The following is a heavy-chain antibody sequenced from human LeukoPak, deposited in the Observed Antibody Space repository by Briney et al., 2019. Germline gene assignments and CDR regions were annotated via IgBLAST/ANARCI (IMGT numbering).Heavy chain of an antibody. CDR3: ARVMSLYLYLQH. Sequence: GRSLRLSCAASGFTFSSYAMHWVRQAPGKGLEGVAVISYDGSNKYYADSVKGRFTISRDNSKNTPYLQMNSLRAEDTAVYYCARVMSLYLYLQHWGQGTLVTVSS. J-gene: IGHJ1*01. CDR1: GFTFSSYA. CDR2: ISYDGSNK. V-gene: IGHV3-30-3*01. D-gene: IGHD3-16*01.